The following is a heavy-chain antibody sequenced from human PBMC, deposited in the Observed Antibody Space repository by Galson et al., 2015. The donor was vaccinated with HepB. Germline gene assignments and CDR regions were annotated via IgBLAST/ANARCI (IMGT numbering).Heavy chain of an antibody. D-gene: IGHD3-16*02. CDR3: ARDRSHSLDY. CDR2: ISTNSGDT. Sequence: SVKVSCKASGYKFTDNGISWVRQAPGQGLEWLEWISTNSGDTKYIQRLQGRVTMTRDASTSTAYMELRRLRPDDTAVYYCARDRSHSLDYWGQGTLVTVSS. V-gene: IGHV1-18*04. CDR1: GYKFTDNG. J-gene: IGHJ4*02.